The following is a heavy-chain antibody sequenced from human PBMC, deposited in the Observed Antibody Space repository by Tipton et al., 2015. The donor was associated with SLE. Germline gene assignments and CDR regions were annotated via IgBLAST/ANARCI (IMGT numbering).Heavy chain of an antibody. Sequence: SLRLSCAASGFTLSSYAMGWVRQGPGKGLECISAISASGGNTYYADSVKGRFTVSRDNSKNTLYLQMNSLRAEDSAVYYCAKGIFGITVTNFDSWGQGTRVTVSS. CDR1: GFTLSSYA. CDR3: AKGIFGITVTNFDS. D-gene: IGHD1-20*01. V-gene: IGHV3-23*01. J-gene: IGHJ4*02. CDR2: ISASGGNT.